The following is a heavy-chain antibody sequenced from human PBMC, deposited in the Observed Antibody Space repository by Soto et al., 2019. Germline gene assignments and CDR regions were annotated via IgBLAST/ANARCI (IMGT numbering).Heavy chain of an antibody. Sequence: QVQLQESGPGLVKPSQTLSLTCTVSGGSISSGGCYWSWIRQHPGKGLEWIGYIYYSGITYYNPSPKIRLTISVDTSMNQFSLKLRSVTAADTAVYYCARSEQLARNYYYYGMDVWGQGTTVTVSS. J-gene: IGHJ6*02. CDR1: GGSISSGGCY. CDR3: ARSEQLARNYYYYGMDV. V-gene: IGHV4-31*03. CDR2: IYYSGIT. D-gene: IGHD6-6*01.